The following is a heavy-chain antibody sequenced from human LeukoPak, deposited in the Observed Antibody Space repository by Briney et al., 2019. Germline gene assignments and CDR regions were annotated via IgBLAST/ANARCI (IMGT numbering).Heavy chain of an antibody. CDR2: IYSSGFT. Sequence: SETLSLTCSVSGGSIRSSSYYWAWIRQPPGEGLEWIGSIYSSGFTSYKPSLKSRLTISVDTSKNQFSLKLSSVTAADTAVYYCARDMRGGSSFDYWGQGTLVTVSS. D-gene: IGHD1-26*01. CDR3: ARDMRGGSSFDY. V-gene: IGHV4-39*07. J-gene: IGHJ4*02. CDR1: GGSIRSSSYY.